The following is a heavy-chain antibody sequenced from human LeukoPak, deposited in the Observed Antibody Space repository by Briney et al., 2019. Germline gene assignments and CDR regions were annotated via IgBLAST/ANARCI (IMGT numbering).Heavy chain of an antibody. CDR2: IYYSGST. CDR1: GGSISSGDYY. V-gene: IGHV4-30-4*01. Sequence: SQTLSLTCSVSGGSISSGDYYWSWIRQPPGEGLEWIGYIYYSGSTFYNPSLRSRVAMSVDTSKNRFSLRLTSVTAADTAVYYCARKNDFEIWGQGTLVTVSS. D-gene: IGHD2/OR15-2a*01. CDR3: ARKNDFEI. J-gene: IGHJ3*02.